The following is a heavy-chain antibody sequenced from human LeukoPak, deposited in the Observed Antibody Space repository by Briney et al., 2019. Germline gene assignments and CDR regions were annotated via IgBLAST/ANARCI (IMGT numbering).Heavy chain of an antibody. J-gene: IGHJ6*02. Sequence: ASVKVSCKASGYTFTSYGITWVRQAPGQGLEWMGWISAYNGNTNSAQKFQGRVTMTRNTSISTAYMELSSLRSEDTAVYYCARGPLDTFVPYYDFWSSYYYYGMDVWGQGTTVTVSS. V-gene: IGHV1-18*01. CDR3: ARGPLDTFVPYYDFWSSYYYYGMDV. CDR1: GYTFTSYG. D-gene: IGHD3-3*01. CDR2: ISAYNGNT.